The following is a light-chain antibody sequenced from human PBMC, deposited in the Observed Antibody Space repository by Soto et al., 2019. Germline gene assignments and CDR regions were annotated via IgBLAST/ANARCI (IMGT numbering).Light chain of an antibody. CDR1: HSISTY. Sequence: QMTHSPSSLSASVGDRVTSTCXASHSISTYLNWYQHKPGKAPKLLIYAASTLQSGVPERFSGSGSGTDFTLTISSLEPEDFAVYYCQQYGNSPITFGQGTRLEIK. CDR3: QQYGNSPIT. CDR2: AAS. V-gene: IGKV1-39*01. J-gene: IGKJ5*01.